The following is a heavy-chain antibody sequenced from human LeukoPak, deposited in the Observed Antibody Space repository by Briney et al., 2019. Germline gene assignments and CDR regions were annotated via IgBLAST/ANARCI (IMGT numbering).Heavy chain of an antibody. CDR2: MNQDGSEK. V-gene: IGHV3-7*01. CDR1: GFTFSDSW. Sequence: PGGSLRLSCAASGFTFSDSWMSWVRQAPGKGLEWVANMNQDGSEKDYVDSVKGRFTISRDNARNSLYLQMGSLRAEDTAVYYCATCTHWVAGDVWGQGTTVTVSS. J-gene: IGHJ6*02. CDR3: ATCTHWVAGDV. D-gene: IGHD2-8*01.